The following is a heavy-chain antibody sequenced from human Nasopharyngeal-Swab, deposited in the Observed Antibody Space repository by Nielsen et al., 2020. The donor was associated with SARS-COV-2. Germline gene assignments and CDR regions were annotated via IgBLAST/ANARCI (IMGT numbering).Heavy chain of an antibody. V-gene: IGHV1-8*02. D-gene: IGHD3-10*01. CDR1: GGTFSSYA. J-gene: IGHJ6*02. Sequence: ASVKVSCKASGGTFSSYAISWVRQATGQGLEWMGWMNPNSGNTGYAQKFQGRVTMTRNTSISTAYMELSSLRSEDTAVYYCARVLSFGELSPYYYYGMDVWGQGTTVTVSS. CDR3: ARVLSFGELSPYYYYGMDV. CDR2: MNPNSGNT.